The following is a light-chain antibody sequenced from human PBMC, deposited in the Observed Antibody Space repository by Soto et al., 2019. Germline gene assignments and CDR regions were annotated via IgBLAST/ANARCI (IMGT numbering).Light chain of an antibody. V-gene: IGKV3-15*01. Sequence: IVMTQSPATLSVSPGEGATLSCRAGQSVGSNLAWYQQKPGQAPRLLIYGASTRATGVPARFSGSGSGTEFTLTISSLQSEDFAVYYCQQYEDWPPQLTFGGGTKVEIK. CDR3: QQYEDWPPQLT. CDR2: GAS. CDR1: QSVGSN. J-gene: IGKJ4*01.